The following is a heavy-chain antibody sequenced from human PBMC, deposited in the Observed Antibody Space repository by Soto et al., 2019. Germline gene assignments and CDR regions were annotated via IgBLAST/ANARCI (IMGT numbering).Heavy chain of an antibody. CDR3: ARVLEQLVRGYYYGMDV. J-gene: IGHJ6*02. D-gene: IGHD6-6*01. CDR2: ISYDGSNK. CDR1: GFPFSSYA. V-gene: IGHV3-30-3*01. Sequence: GGSLRLSCAASGFPFSSYAMHWVRQAPGKGLEWVAVISYDGSNKYYADSVKGRFTISRDNSKNTLYLQMNSLRAEDTAVYYCARVLEQLVRGYYYGMDVWGQGTTVTVSS.